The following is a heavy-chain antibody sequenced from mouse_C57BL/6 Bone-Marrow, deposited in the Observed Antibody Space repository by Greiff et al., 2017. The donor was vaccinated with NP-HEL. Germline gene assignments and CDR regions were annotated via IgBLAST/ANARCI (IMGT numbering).Heavy chain of an antibody. CDR2: INPSSGYT. CDR3: ARVSIYYDYAGFAY. CDR1: GYTFTSYW. J-gene: IGHJ3*01. D-gene: IGHD2-4*01. Sequence: QVHVKQSGAELAKPGASVKLSCKASGYTFTSYWMHWVKQRPGQGLEWIGYINPSSGYTKYNQKFKDKATLTADKSSRPAYMQLSSLTYEDSAVYYCARVSIYYDYAGFAYWGKGTLVTVSA. V-gene: IGHV1-7*01.